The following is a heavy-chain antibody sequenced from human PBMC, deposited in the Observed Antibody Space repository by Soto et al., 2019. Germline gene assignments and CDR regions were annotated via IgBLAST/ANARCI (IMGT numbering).Heavy chain of an antibody. D-gene: IGHD3-10*01. Sequence: GGSLRLSCAASGFTFDDYAMHWVRQAPGKGLEWVSGISWNSGSIGYADSVKGRFTISRDNAKNSLYLQMNSLRAEDTALYYCAKDKGDGSGSYSSLFDYWGQGTLVTVSS. CDR2: ISWNSGSI. CDR3: AKDKGDGSGSYSSLFDY. J-gene: IGHJ4*02. V-gene: IGHV3-9*01. CDR1: GFTFDDYA.